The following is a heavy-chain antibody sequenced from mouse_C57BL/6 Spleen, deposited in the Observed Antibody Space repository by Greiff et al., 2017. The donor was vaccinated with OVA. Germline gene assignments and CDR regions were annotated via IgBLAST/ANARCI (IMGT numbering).Heavy chain of an antibody. CDR1: GYAFSSSW. Sequence: QVQLQQSGPELVKPGASVKISCKASGYAFSSSWMNWVKQRPGKGLEWIGRIYPGDGDTNYNGKFKGKATLTADKSSSTAYMQLSSLTSEDSAVYFCARHDCYWYFDVWGTGTTVTVSS. J-gene: IGHJ1*03. V-gene: IGHV1-82*01. CDR2: IYPGDGDT. CDR3: ARHDCYWYFDV. D-gene: IGHD2-4*01.